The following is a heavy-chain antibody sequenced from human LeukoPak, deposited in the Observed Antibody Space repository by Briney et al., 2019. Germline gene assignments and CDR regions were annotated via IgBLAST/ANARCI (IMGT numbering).Heavy chain of an antibody. Sequence: PGGSLRLSCVASGFTFSGYSMSWVRQAPGKGLEWVSVIYSGGSTYYADSVKGRFTISRDNSKNTLYLQMNSLRAEDTAVYYCARDQGYGDMDYWGQGTLVTVSS. CDR1: GFTFSGYS. CDR2: IYSGGST. J-gene: IGHJ4*02. V-gene: IGHV3-66*01. CDR3: ARDQGYGDMDY. D-gene: IGHD4-17*01.